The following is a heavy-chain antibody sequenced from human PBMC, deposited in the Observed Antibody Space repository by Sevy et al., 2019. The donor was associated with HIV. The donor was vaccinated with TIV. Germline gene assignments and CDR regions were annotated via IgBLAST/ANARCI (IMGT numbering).Heavy chain of an antibody. V-gene: IGHV3-23*01. CDR3: AKDRVRELGDAFDI. J-gene: IGHJ3*02. D-gene: IGHD1-26*01. CDR1: GFTFSSYA. CDR2: LSGNGGST. Sequence: GGSLRLSCAASGFTFSSYAMNWVRQAPGKGLEWVSGLSGNGGSTNYADSVKGRFTISRDNSKNTLYLQMNSLRAEDTAIYYCAKDRVRELGDAFDIWGQGTMVTVSS.